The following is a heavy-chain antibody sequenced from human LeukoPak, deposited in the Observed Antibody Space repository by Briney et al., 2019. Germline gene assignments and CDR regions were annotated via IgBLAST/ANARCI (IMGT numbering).Heavy chain of an antibody. Sequence: SETLSLTCGVSGGSVTSTNWWTWVRQPPGKGLEWIGEVRLDGKTHYNPSLQSRLTILVSLSENHISLRLTSVTAADTAVYYCAREGGFFRPLDYSGQGTLVTVSS. D-gene: IGHD3-3*01. J-gene: IGHJ4*02. CDR2: VRLDGKT. CDR1: GGSVTSTNW. V-gene: IGHV4-4*02. CDR3: AREGGFFRPLDY.